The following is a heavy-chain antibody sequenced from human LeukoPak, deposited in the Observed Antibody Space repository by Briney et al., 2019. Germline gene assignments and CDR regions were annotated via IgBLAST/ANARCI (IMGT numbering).Heavy chain of an antibody. CDR1: GYTFTFYY. CDR2: INPNSGGT. V-gene: IGHV1-2*02. CDR3: ARVGATVTTIDY. J-gene: IGHJ4*02. Sequence: ASVTVSFTASGYTFTFYYMHWVRQAPGQGLEGMGWINPNSGGTNYAQKFQGRVTMTRDTSISTAYMELSRLRSDDTAVYYCARVGATVTTIDYWGQGTLVTVSS. D-gene: IGHD4-17*01.